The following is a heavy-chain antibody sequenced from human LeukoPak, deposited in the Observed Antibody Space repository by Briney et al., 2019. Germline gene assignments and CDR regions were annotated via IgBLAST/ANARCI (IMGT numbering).Heavy chain of an antibody. V-gene: IGHV4-39*01. Sequence: PSETLSLTCTVSGGDIRSSGYNWGWIRQPPGKGLEWIGSIYYSGSPYYNPSLKSRVTISVDTSKNQFSLRLSSVTAADTAVYYCATWRTAKTGFDYWGQGTLVTVPS. CDR2: IYYSGSP. J-gene: IGHJ4*02. CDR1: GGDIRSSGYN. D-gene: IGHD1-1*01. CDR3: ATWRTAKTGFDY.